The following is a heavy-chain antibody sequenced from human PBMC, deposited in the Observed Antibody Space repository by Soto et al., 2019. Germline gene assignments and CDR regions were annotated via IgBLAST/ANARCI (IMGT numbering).Heavy chain of an antibody. CDR1: GGSISSSSW. CDR3: AKKDYGDYRSFAP. J-gene: IGHJ5*02. CDR2: IYHSGST. D-gene: IGHD4-17*01. V-gene: IGHV4-4*02. Sequence: QVQLQESGPGLVRPSGTLSLTCAVSGGSISSSSWWSWVRQPPGKGLEWIGEIYHSGSTNYNPSLESPVPISVAKSKTQVSLQLLSVTAWDTAVYYCAKKDYGDYRSFAPWGQGNLVTVSS.